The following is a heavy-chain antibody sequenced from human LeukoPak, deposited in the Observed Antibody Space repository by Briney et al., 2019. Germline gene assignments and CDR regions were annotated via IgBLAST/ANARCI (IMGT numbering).Heavy chain of an antibody. J-gene: IGHJ2*01. CDR2: FDPEDGET. D-gene: IGHD1-7*01. CDR3: ATVKVELRPNWYFDL. V-gene: IGHV1-24*01. Sequence: ASVKVSCKVSGYTLTELSMHWVRQAPGKGLEWMGGFDPEDGETIYAQKFQGRVTMTEDTSTDTAYMELSSLRSEDPAVYYCATVKVELRPNWYFDLWGRGTLVTVSS. CDR1: GYTLTELS.